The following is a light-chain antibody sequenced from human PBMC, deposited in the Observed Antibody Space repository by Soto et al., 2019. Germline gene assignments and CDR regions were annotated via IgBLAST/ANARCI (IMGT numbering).Light chain of an antibody. J-gene: IGLJ1*01. CDR2: DVS. CDR1: SSDVGAYNH. Sequence: QSVLTQPASVSGSPGQSITISCTGTSSDVGAYNHVSWYQHHPGKAPKLMIYDVSSRPSGVSNRFSGSKSGNTASLIISGLQAEDETDYYCCSYTTSTTYVFGTGTKLTVL. V-gene: IGLV2-14*03. CDR3: CSYTTSTTYV.